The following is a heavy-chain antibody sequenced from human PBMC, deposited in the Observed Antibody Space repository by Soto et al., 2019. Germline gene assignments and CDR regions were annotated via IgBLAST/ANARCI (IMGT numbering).Heavy chain of an antibody. J-gene: IGHJ4*02. CDR2: INHSGST. D-gene: IGHD6-19*01. CDR1: GGSFSGYY. V-gene: IGHV4-34*01. Sequence: SETLSLTCAVYGGSFSGYYWSWIRQPPGKGLEWIGEINHSGSTNYNPSLKSRVTISVDTSKNQFSLKLSSVTAADTAVYYCARGWGIAVAADWGQGTLVTVS. CDR3: ARGWGIAVAAD.